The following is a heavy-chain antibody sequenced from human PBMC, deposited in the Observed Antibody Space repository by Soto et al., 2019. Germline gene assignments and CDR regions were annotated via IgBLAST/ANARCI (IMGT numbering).Heavy chain of an antibody. CDR2: ISWNGDAT. CDR3: ANLPLYGSGFDC. J-gene: IGHJ4*02. D-gene: IGHD3-10*01. V-gene: IGHV3-9*01. CDR1: GFTFDDYA. Sequence: EVQLVESGGALVQPGGSLRLSCTASGFTFDDYAIHWVRQAPGKGLEWISGISWNGDATGYADSVKGRFTISRDNAKNSLYLQMNILRTEDTAMYFCANLPLYGSGFDCWGQGTLVTVAS.